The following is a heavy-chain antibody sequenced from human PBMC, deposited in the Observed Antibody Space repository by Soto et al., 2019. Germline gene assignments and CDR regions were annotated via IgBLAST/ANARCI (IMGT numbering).Heavy chain of an antibody. Sequence: QVQLVESRGGVVQPGRSLRLSCAASGFTFSSYGMHWVRQAPGKGLEWVAVIWYDGSNKYYADSVKGRFTISRDNSENTLYLQMNSLRAEDTAVYYCARDRYSSGWYDLDYWGQGTLVTVSS. CDR1: GFTFSSYG. J-gene: IGHJ4*02. CDR2: IWYDGSNK. V-gene: IGHV3-33*01. CDR3: ARDRYSSGWYDLDY. D-gene: IGHD6-19*01.